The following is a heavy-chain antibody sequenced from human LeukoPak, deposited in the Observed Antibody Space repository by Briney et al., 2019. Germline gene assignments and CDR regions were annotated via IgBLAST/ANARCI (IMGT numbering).Heavy chain of an antibody. J-gene: IGHJ4*02. D-gene: IGHD1-7*01. CDR2: ADSGEST. CDR1: GFTFSSYA. CDR3: AKGELLYYFDY. Sequence: GGSLRLSCSASGFTFSSYAMSWVRQAPGKGLEWVSTADSGESTYYADSVKGRFTISGDNSRNMVTLHMSSLRVEDTAVYYCAKGELLYYFDYWGQGTLVTVSS. V-gene: IGHV3-23*01.